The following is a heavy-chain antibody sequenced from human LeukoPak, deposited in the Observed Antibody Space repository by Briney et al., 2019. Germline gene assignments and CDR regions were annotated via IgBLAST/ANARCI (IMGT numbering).Heavy chain of an antibody. V-gene: IGHV1-46*01. D-gene: IGHD5-18*01. CDR1: GYTFTSNY. Sequence: GASVKVSCKAFGYTFTSNYMHWVRQAPGQGPEWMGVISPSGGSTTYAQKFQGRVTLTRDMSTSTDYLELSSLRSEDTAVYYCARCRYSYDLYYYYYYMDVWGKGTTVTVSS. CDR2: ISPSGGST. CDR3: ARCRYSYDLYYYYYYMDV. J-gene: IGHJ6*03.